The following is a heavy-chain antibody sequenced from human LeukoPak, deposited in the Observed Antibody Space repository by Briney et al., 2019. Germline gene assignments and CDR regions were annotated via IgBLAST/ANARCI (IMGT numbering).Heavy chain of an antibody. CDR2: ISTNKGNT. V-gene: IGHV1-18*01. J-gene: IGHJ5*02. D-gene: IGHD2-8*01. CDR3: VRDIQWRFDP. CDR1: GYIFTSYG. Sequence: GASVKVSCKASGYIFTSYGISWVRQAHGQGLEWMGWISTNKGNTNYAQRLQGRVTMTTDTSTSTAYMELRSLRSDDTAIYYCVRDIQWRFDPWGQGTLVTVSS.